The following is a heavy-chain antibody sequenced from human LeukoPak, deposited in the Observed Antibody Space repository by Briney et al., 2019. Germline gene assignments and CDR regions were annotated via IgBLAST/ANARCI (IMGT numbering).Heavy chain of an antibody. J-gene: IGHJ3*02. V-gene: IGHV4-38-2*02. CDR3: ARGFDGHNALDI. Sequence: SETLSLTCTVSGYSINGGYYWGWIRQPPGKGLEWIGIIYHSGTTYSNPSLKSRVTISVDTSKNQFSLKLSSVTAEDTAVYYCARGFDGHNALDIWGQGTMVTVSS. CDR2: IYHSGTT. CDR1: GYSINGGYY. D-gene: IGHD3-9*01.